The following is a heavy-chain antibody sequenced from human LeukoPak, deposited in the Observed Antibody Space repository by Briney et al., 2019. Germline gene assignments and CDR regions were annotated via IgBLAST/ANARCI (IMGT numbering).Heavy chain of an antibody. CDR2: INHSGST. J-gene: IGHJ6*02. Sequence: SETLSLTCAVYGGSFSGYYWSWIRQPPGKGLEWIGEINHSGSTNYNPSLMSRVTISVDTSKNQFSLKLSSVTAADTAVYYCARSTYSSSWYQGPRYYYYGMDVWGQGTTVTVSS. V-gene: IGHV4-34*01. CDR3: ARSTYSSSWYQGPRYYYYGMDV. D-gene: IGHD6-13*01. CDR1: GGSFSGYY.